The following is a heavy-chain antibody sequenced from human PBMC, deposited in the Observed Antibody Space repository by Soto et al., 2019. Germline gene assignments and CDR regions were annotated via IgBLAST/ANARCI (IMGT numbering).Heavy chain of an antibody. J-gene: IGHJ5*02. V-gene: IGHV3-23*01. Sequence: EVQLLESGGGLVQPGGSLRLSCAASGFTFSSHVMSWVRQAPGRGLEWVAAASARNTNTYYADSVKGRFTISRDNSKSTVYLQLDSLRVEDTAVYHCAKDVTSHGPRGYSSSWYGWSDPCGQGTLVVVSS. CDR2: ASARNTNT. CDR1: GFTFSSHV. D-gene: IGHD6-13*01. CDR3: AKDVTSHGPRGYSSSWYGWSDP.